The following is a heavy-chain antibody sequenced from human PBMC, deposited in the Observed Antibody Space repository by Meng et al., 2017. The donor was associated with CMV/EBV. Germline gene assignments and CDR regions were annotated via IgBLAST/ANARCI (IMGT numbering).Heavy chain of an antibody. CDR3: ARGWGADIVVVPAAQKIFDY. CDR2: INHSGST. J-gene: IGHJ4*02. V-gene: IGHV4-34*01. CDR1: FSGYY. Sequence: FSGYYWSGIRRPPGKGLDSIGEINHSGSTNYDPSLQSRVTISVDTSKNQFSLKLSSVTAADTAVYYCARGWGADIVVVPAAQKIFDYWGQGTLVTVSS. D-gene: IGHD2-2*01.